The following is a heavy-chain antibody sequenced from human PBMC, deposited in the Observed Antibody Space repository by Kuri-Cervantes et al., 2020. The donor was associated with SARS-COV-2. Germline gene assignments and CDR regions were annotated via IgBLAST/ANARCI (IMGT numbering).Heavy chain of an antibody. CDR1: GFTFSSYS. Sequence: GGSLRLSCAASGFTFSSYSMNWVRQAPGKGLEWVSSISSSSSYIYYADSVKGRFTISRDNFKNMLYLQMNSLRAEDTAVHYCARINDYGDSSPYYYYMDVWGKGTTVTVSS. D-gene: IGHD4-17*01. V-gene: IGHV3-21*01. J-gene: IGHJ6*03. CDR2: ISSSSSYI. CDR3: ARINDYGDSSPYYYYMDV.